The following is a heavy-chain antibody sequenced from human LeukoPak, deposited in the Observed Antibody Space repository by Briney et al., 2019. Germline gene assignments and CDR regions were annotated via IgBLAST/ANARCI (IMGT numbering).Heavy chain of an antibody. J-gene: IGHJ1*01. Sequence: GGSLRLSCAASGFTFSDYYMSWIRQAPGKGLEWVSYISSSGSTIYYADSVKGRFTISRDNAKNSLYLQMNSLRAEDTAVYYCARVLARVVTYYDFWSGYSQHWGQGTLVTVSS. CDR3: ARVLARVVTYYDFWSGYSQH. CDR1: GFTFSDYY. V-gene: IGHV3-11*04. D-gene: IGHD3-3*01. CDR2: ISSSGSTI.